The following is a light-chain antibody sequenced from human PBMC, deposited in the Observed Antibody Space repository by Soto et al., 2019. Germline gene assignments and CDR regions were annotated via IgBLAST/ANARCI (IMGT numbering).Light chain of an antibody. CDR2: DTS. CDR1: QSVSSN. CDR3: QQYNNWPPSWT. J-gene: IGKJ1*01. V-gene: IGKV3-15*01. Sequence: EIVMTQSPATLSVSPGERATLSCRASQSVSSNLVWYQQKPGQAPRLLIYDTSTRATGISARFSGSGSGTDFTLTISGLQSEDFAVYYCQQYNNWPPSWTFGQGTKVDIK.